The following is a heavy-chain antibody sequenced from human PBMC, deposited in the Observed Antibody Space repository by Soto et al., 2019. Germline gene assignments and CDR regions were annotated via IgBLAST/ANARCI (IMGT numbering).Heavy chain of an antibody. CDR1: GFTFSTYS. CDR2: ISSISSYI. CDR3: ARAYYRAPKFDY. Sequence: PGGSLRLSCAASGFTFSTYSMNWVRQSPGKGLEWVSSISSISSYIYYADSVKGRFTISRDNAKNSLYLQMNSLRAEDTAVYYCARAYYRAPKFDYWGQGTLVTV. D-gene: IGHD3-10*01. V-gene: IGHV3-21*01. J-gene: IGHJ4*02.